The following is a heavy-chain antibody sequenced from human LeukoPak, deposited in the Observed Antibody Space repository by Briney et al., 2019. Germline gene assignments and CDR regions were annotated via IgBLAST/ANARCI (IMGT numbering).Heavy chain of an antibody. CDR3: ARGGYDSSGYYYRRTPTQFDY. D-gene: IGHD3-22*01. Sequence: SETLSLTCTVSGDSISSYYWSWIRQPPGKGLEWIGNIYYSGSTSYNPSLKSRVTISVDTSKNQFSLKLSSVTAADTAVYYCARGGYDSSGYYYRRTPTQFDYWGQGTLVTVSS. CDR2: IYYSGST. CDR1: GDSISSYY. J-gene: IGHJ4*02. V-gene: IGHV4-59*12.